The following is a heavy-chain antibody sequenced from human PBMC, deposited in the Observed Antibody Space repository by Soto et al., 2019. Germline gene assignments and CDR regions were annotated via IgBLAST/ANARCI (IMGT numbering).Heavy chain of an antibody. CDR2: VSYDGSKA. V-gene: IGHV3-30*04. D-gene: IGHD1-26*01. CDR3: ARDKDSSYFPPPYFFDS. J-gene: IGHJ4*02. Sequence: QVDLVESGGGVVQPGRSLSVSCAASGFTFRSFTMHWVRQAPGKGLEWVATVSYDGSKAYYADSVRGRFTISRDNSNNTLSLQMDSLRPEDSALYFCARDKDSSYFPPPYFFDSWGQGLRVTVSS. CDR1: GFTFRSFT.